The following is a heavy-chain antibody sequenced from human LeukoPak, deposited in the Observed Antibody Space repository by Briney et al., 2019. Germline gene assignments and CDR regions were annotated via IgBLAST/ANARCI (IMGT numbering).Heavy chain of an antibody. CDR2: ILYDGSNK. CDR1: GFTFSSYG. V-gene: IGHV3-30*02. J-gene: IGHJ6*03. D-gene: IGHD1-26*01. Sequence: PGGSLRLSCAASGFTFSSYGMHWVRQAPGKGLEWVAFILYDGSNKYYTDSVKGRFTISRDNSKNTLYLQMNSLRAEDTAVYYCAKGRGWEGSYYYYYTDVWGKGTTVTISS. CDR3: AKGRGWEGSYYYYYTDV.